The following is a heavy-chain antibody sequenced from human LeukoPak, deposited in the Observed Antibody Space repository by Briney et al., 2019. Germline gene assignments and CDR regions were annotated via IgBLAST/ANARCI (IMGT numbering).Heavy chain of an antibody. CDR2: ISRSSSYI. D-gene: IGHD3-3*01. Sequence: KPGGSLRLSCAASGFTFSSYSMSWVRQAPGKGLEWVSSISRSSSYIHYADSLKGRFTISRDNAKNSLFLQMNSLRAEDTAVYYCARGDFGVVNLSDYWGQGTLVTVSS. J-gene: IGHJ4*02. CDR3: ARGDFGVVNLSDY. CDR1: GFTFSSYS. V-gene: IGHV3-21*01.